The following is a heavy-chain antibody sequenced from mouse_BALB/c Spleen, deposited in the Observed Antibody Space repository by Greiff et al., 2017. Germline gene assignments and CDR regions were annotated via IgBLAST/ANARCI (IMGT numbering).Heavy chain of an antibody. CDR3: AREGDYRYDGGVWFAY. CDR1: GFTFSDYY. CDR2: ISDGGSYT. J-gene: IGHJ3*01. D-gene: IGHD2-14*01. Sequence: EVKVIESGGGLVKPGGSLKLSCAASGFTFSDYYMYWVRQTPEKRLEWVATISDGGSYTYYPDSVKGRFTISRDNAKNNLYLQMSSLKSEDTAMYYCAREGDYRYDGGVWFAYWGQGTLVTVSA. V-gene: IGHV5-4*02.